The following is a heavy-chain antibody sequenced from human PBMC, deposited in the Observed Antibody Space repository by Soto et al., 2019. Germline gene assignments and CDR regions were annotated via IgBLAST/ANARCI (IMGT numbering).Heavy chain of an antibody. J-gene: IGHJ4*02. Sequence: QLQLQESGSGLVKPSQTLSLTCAVSGGSISSGGYSWSWIRQPPGKGLEWIGYIYHSGSTYYNPSLKSRVTISVDSSKNQFSLKLSSVTAADTAVYYCARAYEGIDYWGQGTLVTVSS. CDR3: ARAYEGIDY. CDR2: IYHSGST. V-gene: IGHV4-30-2*01. CDR1: GGSISSGGYS. D-gene: IGHD5-12*01.